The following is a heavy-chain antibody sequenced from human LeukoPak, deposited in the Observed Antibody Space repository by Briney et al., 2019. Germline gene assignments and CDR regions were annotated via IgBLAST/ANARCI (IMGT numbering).Heavy chain of an antibody. CDR1: GYTLTELS. D-gene: IGHD1-20*01. V-gene: IGHV1-18*01. CDR3: ARCNWNGLGPSDY. J-gene: IGHJ4*02. Sequence: ASVKLSCKVSGYTLTELSMHWVRHAPGKGLEWMGWISAYNGNTNYAQKLQDRDTMTTDTSTNTAYMGLRSLRSDDTALYYCARCNWNGLGPSDYWGQGTLVTVSS. CDR2: ISAYNGNT.